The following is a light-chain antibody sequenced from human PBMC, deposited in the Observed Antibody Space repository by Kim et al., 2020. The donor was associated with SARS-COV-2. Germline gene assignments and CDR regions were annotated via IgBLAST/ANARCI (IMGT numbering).Light chain of an antibody. J-gene: IGLJ3*02. Sequence: SPGQTARITCSGDVLAKKYARWFQQKPGQAPVLVIYKDSERPSGIPERFSGSSSGTTVTLTISGAQVEDEADYYCYSAADNKPYWVFGGGTQLTVL. V-gene: IGLV3-27*01. CDR1: VLAKKY. CDR2: KDS. CDR3: YSAADNKPYWV.